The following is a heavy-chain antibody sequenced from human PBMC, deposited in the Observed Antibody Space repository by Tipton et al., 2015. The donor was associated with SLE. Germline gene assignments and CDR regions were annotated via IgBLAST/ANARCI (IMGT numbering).Heavy chain of an antibody. Sequence: TLSLTCTVSGGSISTYYWGWIRQPPGKGLEWIGSIYNTASANYNPSLKSRVTISLDTSKNQFSLRLSSVTAADTAVYYCASGVYFFDFWGQGALATVSS. V-gene: IGHV4-59*01. D-gene: IGHD3-10*01. CDR3: ASGVYFFDF. CDR2: IYNTASA. J-gene: IGHJ4*02. CDR1: GGSISTYY.